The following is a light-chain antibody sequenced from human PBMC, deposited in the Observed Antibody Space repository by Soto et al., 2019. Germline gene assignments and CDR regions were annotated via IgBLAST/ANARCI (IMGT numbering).Light chain of an antibody. CDR2: DAS. Sequence: IQMTLSPSTQSESVGHGVTITCRASQSISRWVAWYQQKPGKAPKLLIYDASSLESGVPARFSGSGSGTEFTLTIRSLQPDDFATYYCQQYDSYWTFGQGTKV. CDR1: QSISRW. V-gene: IGKV1-5*01. CDR3: QQYDSYWT. J-gene: IGKJ1*01.